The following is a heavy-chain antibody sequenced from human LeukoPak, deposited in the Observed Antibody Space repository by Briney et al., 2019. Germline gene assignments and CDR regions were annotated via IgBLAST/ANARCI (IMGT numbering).Heavy chain of an antibody. CDR1: GFTFSNYW. J-gene: IGHJ4*02. Sequence: GRSLRLSCAASGFTFSNYWMHWVRQVPGKGLVWVSRINDDGSATFYADSVKGRFTISRDNAKNTLFLQMNSLSAEDTAVYYCAREILAPGKTHDYWGQGTLVTVSS. CDR2: INDDGSAT. V-gene: IGHV3-74*01. CDR3: AREILAPGKTHDY.